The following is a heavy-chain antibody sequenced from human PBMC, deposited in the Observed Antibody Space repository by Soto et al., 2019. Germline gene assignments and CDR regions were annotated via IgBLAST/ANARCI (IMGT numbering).Heavy chain of an antibody. Sequence: QVQLVQSGAEVKKPGASVKVSCKASGYTFTSYAMHWVRQAPGQRLEWMGWINAGNGNTKYSQKFQGRVTITRDTSASTAYMELSSLRSEDTAVYYCARDGSSSWSNWFHPWGQGTLVTVSS. CDR1: GYTFTSYA. CDR2: INAGNGNT. D-gene: IGHD6-13*01. J-gene: IGHJ5*02. CDR3: ARDGSSSWSNWFHP. V-gene: IGHV1-3*01.